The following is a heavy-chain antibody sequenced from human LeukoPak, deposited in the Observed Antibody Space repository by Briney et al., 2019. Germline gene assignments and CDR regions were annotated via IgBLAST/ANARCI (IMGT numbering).Heavy chain of an antibody. V-gene: IGHV1-46*01. J-gene: IGHJ4*02. CDR2: INPSGGST. Sequence: ASVKVSCKASGYTFTNYYIHWVREAPGQGLEWMGIINPSGGSTNYAQKFQGRVTMTRDMSTSTVYMELISLRSDDTAVYYCARVYYYDSSGTGDYWGQGTLVTVSS. CDR1: GYTFTNYY. CDR3: ARVYYYDSSGTGDY. D-gene: IGHD3-22*01.